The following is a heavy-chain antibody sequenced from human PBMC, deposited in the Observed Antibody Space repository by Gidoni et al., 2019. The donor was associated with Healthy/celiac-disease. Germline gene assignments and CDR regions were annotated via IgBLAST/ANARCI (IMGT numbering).Heavy chain of an antibody. D-gene: IGHD4-4*01. CDR2: IYYSGST. V-gene: IGHV4-59*01. CDR1: GGSISSYY. Sequence: QVQLQASGPGLVKPSETLSLTCTVSGGSISSYYWSWIRQPPGKGLEWIGYIYYSGSTNYNPSLKSRVTISVDTSKNQFSLKLSSVTAADTAVYYCARDGGDDYSNFLDYWGQGTLVTVSS. CDR3: ARDGGDDYSNFLDY. J-gene: IGHJ4*02.